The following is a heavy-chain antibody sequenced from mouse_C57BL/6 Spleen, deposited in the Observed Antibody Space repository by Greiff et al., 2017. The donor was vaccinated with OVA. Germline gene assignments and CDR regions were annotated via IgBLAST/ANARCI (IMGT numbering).Heavy chain of an antibody. D-gene: IGHD2-5*01. CDR3: AFYSNYEGDAMDY. J-gene: IGHJ4*01. V-gene: IGHV1-55*01. CDR1: GYTFTSYW. Sequence: VQLQQSGAELVKPGASVKMSCKASGYTFTSYWITWVKQRPGQGLEWIGDIYPGSGSTNYNEKFKSKATLTVDTSSSTAYMQLSSLTSEDSAVYYCAFYSNYEGDAMDYWGQGTSVTVSS. CDR2: IYPGSGST.